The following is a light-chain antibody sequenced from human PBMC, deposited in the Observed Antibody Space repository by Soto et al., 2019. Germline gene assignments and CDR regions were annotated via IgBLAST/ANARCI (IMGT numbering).Light chain of an antibody. CDR2: GVS. CDR1: SSDVGAYKY. V-gene: IGLV2-14*03. J-gene: IGLJ1*01. Sequence: QSALTQPASVSGSPGQSITISCTGTSSDVGAYKYVSWYQQHPGKVPKLIIYGVSNRPSGVSNRFSGSKSGNTAFLTIPGLQPEDEADYYCSSFTGTTPLDVFGTGTKVTVL. CDR3: SSFTGTTPLDV.